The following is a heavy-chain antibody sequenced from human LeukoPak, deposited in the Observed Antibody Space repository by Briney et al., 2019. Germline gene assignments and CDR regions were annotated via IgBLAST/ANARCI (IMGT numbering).Heavy chain of an antibody. J-gene: IGHJ6*03. D-gene: IGHD6-19*01. CDR2: INPNSGGT. CDR3: AREAVAGQYYYYYYMDV. V-gene: IGHV1-2*06. CDR1: GYTFTSYY. Sequence: AASVKVSCKASGYTFTSYYMHWVRQAPGQGLGWMGRINPNSGGTNYAQKFQGRVTMTRDTSISTAYMELSRLRSDDTAVYYCAREAVAGQYYYYYYMDVWGKGTTVTVSS.